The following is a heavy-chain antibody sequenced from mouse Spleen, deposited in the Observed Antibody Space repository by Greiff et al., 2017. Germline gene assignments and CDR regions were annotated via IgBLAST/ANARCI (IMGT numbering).Heavy chain of an antibody. J-gene: IGHJ1*01. CDR3: ARNYYGSRYDWYFDV. CDR2: SRNKANDYTT. CDR1: GFTFSDFY. V-gene: IGHV7-1*01. Sequence: EVMLVESGGGLVQSGRSLRLSCRISGFTFSDFYMEWVRQAPGKGLEWIAASRNKANDYTTEYSASVKGRFIVSRDTSQSILYLQMNALRAEDTAIYYCARNYYGSRYDWYFDVWGAGTTVTVSS. D-gene: IGHD1-1*01.